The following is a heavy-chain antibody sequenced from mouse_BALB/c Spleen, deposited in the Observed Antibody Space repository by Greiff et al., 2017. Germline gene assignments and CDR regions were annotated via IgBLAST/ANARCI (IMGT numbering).Heavy chain of an antibody. D-gene: IGHD1-1*01. CDR3: AREYYGSGFAY. Sequence: EVQLQESGPGLVKPSQSLSLTCSVTGYSITSGYYWNWIRQFPGNKLEWMGYISYDGSNNYNPSLKNRISITRDTSKNQFFLKLNSVTTEDTATYYCAREYYGSGFAYWGQGTLVTVSA. J-gene: IGHJ3*01. CDR2: ISYDGSN. V-gene: IGHV3-6*02. CDR1: GYSITSGYY.